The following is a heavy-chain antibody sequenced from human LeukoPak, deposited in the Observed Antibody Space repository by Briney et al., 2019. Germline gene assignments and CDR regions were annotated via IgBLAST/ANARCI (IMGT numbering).Heavy chain of an antibody. D-gene: IGHD3-9*01. CDR2: ISSSSSTI. CDR1: GFTLSHYS. CDR3: ARVVTYYDILTGNNWFDP. J-gene: IGHJ5*02. Sequence: PGGSLRLSCAASGFTLSHYSMNWVRQAPGKGLEWVSYISSSSSTIYYADSVKGRFTISRDNAKNSLYLQMNSLRAEDTAVYYCARVVTYYDILTGNNWFDPWGQGTLVTVSS. V-gene: IGHV3-48*01.